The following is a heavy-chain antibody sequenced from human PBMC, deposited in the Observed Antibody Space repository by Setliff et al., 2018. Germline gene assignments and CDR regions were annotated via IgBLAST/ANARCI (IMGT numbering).Heavy chain of an antibody. J-gene: IGHJ4*02. V-gene: IGHV4-34*01. Sequence: PSETLSLTCAVYGGSFSGYYWSWIRQPPGKGLEWIGEINHCGSTNYNPSLKSRVTISVDTSKNQFSLKLSSVTAADTAVYYCARTPDGFLGDGYNLNTLGYFDSWGQGTLVTVSS. CDR2: INHCGST. CDR3: ARTPDGFLGDGYNLNTLGYFDS. D-gene: IGHD3-3*01. CDR1: GGSFSGYY.